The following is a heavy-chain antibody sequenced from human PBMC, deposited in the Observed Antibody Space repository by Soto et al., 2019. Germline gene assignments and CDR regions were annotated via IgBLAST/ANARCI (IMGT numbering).Heavy chain of an antibody. CDR1: GNTFTSYD. Sequence: QVQLVQSGAEVKKPGASVKVSCKASGNTFTSYDINWVRQATGQGLEWMGWMNPNSGNTGYAQKFQGRVTMTRNTSISTAYMELSSLRSEDTAVYYCASPARNYDFWSGYSFDIWGQGTMVTVSS. J-gene: IGHJ3*02. CDR3: ASPARNYDFWSGYSFDI. D-gene: IGHD3-3*01. V-gene: IGHV1-8*01. CDR2: MNPNSGNT.